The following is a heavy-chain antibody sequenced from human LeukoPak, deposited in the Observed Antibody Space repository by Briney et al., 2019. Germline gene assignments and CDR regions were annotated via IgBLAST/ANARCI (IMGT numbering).Heavy chain of an antibody. D-gene: IGHD3-22*01. Sequence: PSETLSLTCAVYGGSFSGYYWSWIRQPPGKGLEWIGEINHSGSTNYNPSLKSRVTISVDTSKNQFSLKLSSVTAADTAVYYCARGPGSPQYYDSSGYSTPFDYWGQGTLVTVSS. CDR2: INHSGST. CDR3: ARGPGSPQYYDSSGYSTPFDY. V-gene: IGHV4-34*01. CDR1: GGSFSGYY. J-gene: IGHJ4*02.